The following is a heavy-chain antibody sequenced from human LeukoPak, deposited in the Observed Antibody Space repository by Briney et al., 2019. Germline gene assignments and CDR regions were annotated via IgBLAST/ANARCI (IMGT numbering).Heavy chain of an antibody. Sequence: GGSLRLSCAASGFTFSSYAMHWVRQAPGKGLEWVAVISYDGSNKYYADSVKGRFTISRDNSKNTLYLQMNSLRAEDTAVYYCARSSPPGGDFDYWGQGTLVTVSS. CDR2: ISYDGSNK. J-gene: IGHJ4*02. CDR1: GFTFSSYA. V-gene: IGHV3-30-3*01. CDR3: ARSSPPGGDFDY. D-gene: IGHD6-13*01.